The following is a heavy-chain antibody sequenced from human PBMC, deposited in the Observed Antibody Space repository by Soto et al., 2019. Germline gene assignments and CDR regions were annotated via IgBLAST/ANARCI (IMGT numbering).Heavy chain of an antibody. Sequence: EVQLVESGGGLVQPSRSLRLSCAASGFTFDDYAMHWVRQAPGKGLEWVSGISWNSGSIGYADSVKGRFTISRDNAKNSLYLQMNSLRAEDTALYYCAKDIGYSSSSGVDYWGQGTLVTVSS. CDR3: AKDIGYSSSSGVDY. D-gene: IGHD6-6*01. CDR2: ISWNSGSI. V-gene: IGHV3-9*01. J-gene: IGHJ4*02. CDR1: GFTFDDYA.